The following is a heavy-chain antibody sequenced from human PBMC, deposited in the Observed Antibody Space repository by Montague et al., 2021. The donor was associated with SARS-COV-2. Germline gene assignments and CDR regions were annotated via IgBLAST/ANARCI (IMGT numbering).Heavy chain of an antibody. D-gene: IGHD3-16*02. CDR3: ARGYDYVWGSYRYLHWFDP. J-gene: IGHJ5*02. Sequence: SETLSLTCAVYGGSFSGYYWSWIRQPPGKGLEWIGEINHSGSTNYNPFLKSRVTISVDTSKNQFSLKLSSVTAADTAVYYCARGYDYVWGSYRYLHWFDPWGQGTLVTVSS. V-gene: IGHV4-34*01. CDR2: INHSGST. CDR1: GGSFSGYY.